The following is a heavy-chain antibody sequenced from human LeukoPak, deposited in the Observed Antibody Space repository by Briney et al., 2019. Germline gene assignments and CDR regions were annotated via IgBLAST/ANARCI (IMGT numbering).Heavy chain of an antibody. D-gene: IGHD6-6*01. J-gene: IGHJ3*02. CDR3: ARVPLISSIAARLASYAFDI. V-gene: IGHV4-39*07. CDR2: IYYSGST. Sequence: PSETLSLTCTVSAGSISSSSYYWGWIRQPPGKGLEWIGSIYYSGSTYYNPSLKSRVTISVDTSKNQFSLKLSSVTAADTAVYYCARVPLISSIAARLASYAFDIWGQGTMVTVSS. CDR1: AGSISSSSYY.